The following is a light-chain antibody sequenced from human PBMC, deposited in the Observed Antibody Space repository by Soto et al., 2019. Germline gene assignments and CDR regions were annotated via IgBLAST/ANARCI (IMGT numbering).Light chain of an antibody. V-gene: IGKV3-20*01. J-gene: IGKJ1*01. CDR2: GAS. CDR1: QSVSNSY. CDR3: QQYGSSPWP. Sequence: VLTQSPGPLSLSPGERATFSCRASQSVSNSYLAWYQQKPGQAPRLLINGASSRATDIPDRFSGSGSGTDFTLTISRLEPEDFALYYCQQYGSSPWPFGQGTK.